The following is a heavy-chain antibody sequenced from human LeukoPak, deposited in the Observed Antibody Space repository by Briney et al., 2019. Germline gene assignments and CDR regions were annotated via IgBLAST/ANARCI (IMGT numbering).Heavy chain of an antibody. D-gene: IGHD5-12*01. V-gene: IGHV1-2*02. CDR3: ARQISGYSGYDSLMYYFDY. Sequence: ASVKASCKASGYTFTGYYMHWVRQAPGQGLEWRGWINSNSGGTNYAQKFQGRVTMARATSISTAYMELSRLRSDETAVYYCARQISGYSGYDSLMYYFDYWGQGTLVTVSS. CDR1: GYTFTGYY. J-gene: IGHJ4*02. CDR2: INSNSGGT.